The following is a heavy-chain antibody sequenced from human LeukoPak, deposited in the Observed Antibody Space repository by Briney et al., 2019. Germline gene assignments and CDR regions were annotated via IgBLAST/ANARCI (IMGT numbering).Heavy chain of an antibody. V-gene: IGHV4-34*01. CDR2: INHSGST. CDR1: GGSFSGYY. Sequence: SETLSLTCAVYGGSFSGYYWSWIRQPPGKGLEWIGEINHSGSTNYNPSLKSRVTISVDTSKNQFSLKLGSVTAADTAVYYCAREGYRSGWGLDYWGQGTLVTVSS. J-gene: IGHJ4*02. D-gene: IGHD6-19*01. CDR3: AREGYRSGWGLDY.